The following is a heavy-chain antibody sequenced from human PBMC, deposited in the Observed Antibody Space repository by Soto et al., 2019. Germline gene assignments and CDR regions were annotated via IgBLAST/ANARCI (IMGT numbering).Heavy chain of an antibody. V-gene: IGHV1-69*12. Sequence: QVQLVQSGAEVKKPGSSAKVSCKASGGTFSSYAISWVQQAPGQGLEWMGGIIPIFGTANYAQKFQGRVTITADESTSTAYMELSSLRSEDTAVYYCARAGPTVTTRPYYYYGMDVWGQGTTVTVSS. J-gene: IGHJ6*02. CDR1: GGTFSSYA. CDR3: ARAGPTVTTRPYYYYGMDV. D-gene: IGHD4-4*01. CDR2: IIPIFGTA.